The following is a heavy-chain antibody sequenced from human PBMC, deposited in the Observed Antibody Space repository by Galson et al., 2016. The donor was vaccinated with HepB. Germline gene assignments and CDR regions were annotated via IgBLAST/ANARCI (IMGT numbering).Heavy chain of an antibody. Sequence: SLRLSCAASGFTFGNFVMHWVRQAPGKGLEWLALISYDGRNKQYADFVRGRFAISRDNSKNTLSLHMENLTLVDAGIYYCAKEDYGDVLGQWGRGTLVTVSS. D-gene: IGHD4/OR15-4a*01. J-gene: IGHJ4*02. CDR1: GFTFGNFV. V-gene: IGHV3-30*18. CDR2: ISYDGRNK. CDR3: AKEDYGDVLGQ.